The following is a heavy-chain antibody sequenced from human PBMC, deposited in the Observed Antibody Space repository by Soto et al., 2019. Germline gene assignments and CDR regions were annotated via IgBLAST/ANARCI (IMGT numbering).Heavy chain of an antibody. CDR1: GDSMRGYHFY. CDR3: AYGSSSAWIDY. D-gene: IGHD6-25*01. J-gene: IGHJ4*02. V-gene: IGHV4-39*01. CDR2: AYFSGGNT. Sequence: PSETLSLTCSVSGDSMRGYHFYWGWIRQAPGKGLEWIGSAYFSGGNTYYSPSLKSRVSISVDTSKNEFSLRLTSLTAADTAVYFCAYGSSSAWIDYWGQGTLVTVSS.